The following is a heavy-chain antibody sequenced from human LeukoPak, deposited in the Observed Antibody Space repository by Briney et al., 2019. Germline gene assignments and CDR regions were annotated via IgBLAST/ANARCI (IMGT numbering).Heavy chain of an antibody. J-gene: IGHJ4*02. V-gene: IGHV1-46*01. CDR2: INPSGGNT. Sequence: ASVKVSCKASGYTFTRYYMHWVRQAPGQGLEWMGIINPSGGNTNYAQKFQGKVTMTRDTSISTAYMELSRLRSDDTAVYYCARVRSSGWLGYYFDYWGQGTLVTVSS. CDR3: ARVRSSGWLGYYFDY. CDR1: GYTFTRYY. D-gene: IGHD6-19*01.